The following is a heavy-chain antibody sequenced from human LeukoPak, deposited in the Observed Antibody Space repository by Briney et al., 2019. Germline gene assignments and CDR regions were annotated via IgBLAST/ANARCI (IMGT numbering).Heavy chain of an antibody. CDR1: GFTVSSSY. Sequence: PGGSLRLSCAASGFTVSSSYMNWVPQAPGRGREWVMLKYSGGGTYYADSVKGRFNISRDNSKNTLYVQMNSLRAEDTAVYYCARNYYDSSAYYYFDYGGQGTLVTVSS. D-gene: IGHD3-22*01. V-gene: IGHV3-66*01. CDR2: KYSGGGT. CDR3: ARNYYDSSAYYYFDY. J-gene: IGHJ4*02.